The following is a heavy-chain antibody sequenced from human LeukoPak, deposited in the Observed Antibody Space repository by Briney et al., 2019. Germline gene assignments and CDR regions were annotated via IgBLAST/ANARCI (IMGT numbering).Heavy chain of an antibody. Sequence: SETLSLTCTVSGGSISTYYWSWIRQPPGKGLEWFGYIYYSGSTDYNSSLKSRVTISVDTSKNQFSLKLRSVTAADTAVYFCARQGPYGDYLDYWGQGTLVTVSS. CDR2: IYYSGST. D-gene: IGHD4-17*01. CDR1: GGSISTYY. CDR3: ARQGPYGDYLDY. J-gene: IGHJ4*02. V-gene: IGHV4-59*08.